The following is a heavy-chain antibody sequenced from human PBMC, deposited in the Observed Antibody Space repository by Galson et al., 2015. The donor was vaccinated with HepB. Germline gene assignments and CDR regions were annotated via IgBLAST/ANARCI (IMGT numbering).Heavy chain of an antibody. Sequence: SLRLSCAASGFTFSSYGMHWVRQAPGKGLEWVAVISYDGSNKYYADSVKGRFTISRDNSKNTLYLQMNSLRAEDTAVYYCAKSAGGYSPGDYWGQGTLVTVSS. CDR3: AKSAGGYSPGDY. V-gene: IGHV3-30*18. J-gene: IGHJ4*02. CDR2: ISYDGSNK. D-gene: IGHD5-18*01. CDR1: GFTFSSYG.